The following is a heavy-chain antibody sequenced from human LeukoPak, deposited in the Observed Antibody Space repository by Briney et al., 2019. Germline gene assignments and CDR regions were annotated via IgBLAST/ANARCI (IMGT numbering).Heavy chain of an antibody. V-gene: IGHV4-39*07. CDR1: GGSISSTSYY. CDR3: ARYITSPTQYFDS. J-gene: IGHJ4*02. CDR2: IYYSGST. Sequence: SETLSLTCTVSGGSISSTSYYWGWIRQPPGKGLESIGSIYYSGSTYYNPSLKTRVTISVGTSKNELSLKLSSVTAADTAIYYCARYITSPTQYFDSCGQGTLVTVSS.